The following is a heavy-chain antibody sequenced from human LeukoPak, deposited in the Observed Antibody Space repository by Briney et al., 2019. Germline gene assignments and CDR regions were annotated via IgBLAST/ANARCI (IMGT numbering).Heavy chain of an antibody. D-gene: IGHD3-9*01. V-gene: IGHV3-21*01. CDR2: ISSSSSYI. Sequence: GGSLRLSCAASGFTFSSYRMNWVRQAPGKGLEWVSSISSSSSYIYYADSVKGRFTISRDNAKNSLYLQMNSLRAEDTAVYYCARSVVLRYFDWPTQAKYYFDYWGQGTLVTVSS. CDR3: ARSVVLRYFDWPTQAKYYFDY. J-gene: IGHJ4*02. CDR1: GFTFSSYR.